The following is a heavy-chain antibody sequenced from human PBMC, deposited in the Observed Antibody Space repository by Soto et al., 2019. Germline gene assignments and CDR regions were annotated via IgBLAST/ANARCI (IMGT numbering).Heavy chain of an antibody. D-gene: IGHD3-22*01. Sequence: QVQLVQSGAEVKKPGASVKVSCKASGYTFTSYYMHWVRQAPGQGLEWMGIINPSGGSTSYAQKFQGRVTMTRDTSTSTVYMELSSLRSEDTAVYYCARAQDSSGSHTLGWFDPWGQGTLVTVSS. V-gene: IGHV1-46*01. CDR1: GYTFTSYY. J-gene: IGHJ5*02. CDR2: INPSGGST. CDR3: ARAQDSSGSHTLGWFDP.